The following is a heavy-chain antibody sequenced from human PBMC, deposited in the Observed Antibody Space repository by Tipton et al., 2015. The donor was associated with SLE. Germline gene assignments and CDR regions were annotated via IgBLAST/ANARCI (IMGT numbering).Heavy chain of an antibody. Sequence: TLSLTCAVYGGSFSGYYWSWIRQPPGKGLEWIGEINHSGSTNYNPSLKSRVTISVDTSKNQFSLKLSSVTAAGTAVYFCARVSGSYLYYYYYYYYMDVWGKGTTVTVSS. D-gene: IGHD1-26*01. CDR3: ARVSGSYLYYYYYYYYMDV. V-gene: IGHV4-34*01. J-gene: IGHJ6*03. CDR1: GGSFSGYY. CDR2: INHSGST.